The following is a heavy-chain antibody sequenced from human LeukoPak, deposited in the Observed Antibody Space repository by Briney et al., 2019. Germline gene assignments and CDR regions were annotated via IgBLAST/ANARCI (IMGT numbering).Heavy chain of an antibody. CDR2: ISSSVGT. CDR3: ARDLISKSEPVNSGSYPDYYYMDV. J-gene: IGHJ6*03. CDR1: GFTVSSNY. Sequence: GGSLRLSCAASGFTVSSNYMSWVRQAPGKGLEWVSGISSSVGTYYADSVKGRFTISRDNSKNTLHLQMNTLRAEDTAVYYCARDLISKSEPVNSGSYPDYYYMDVWGKGTTVTVSS. V-gene: IGHV3-53*01. D-gene: IGHD1-26*01.